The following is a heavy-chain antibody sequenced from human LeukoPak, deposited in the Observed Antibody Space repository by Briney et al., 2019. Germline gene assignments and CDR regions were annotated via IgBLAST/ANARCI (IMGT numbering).Heavy chain of an antibody. J-gene: IGHJ3*02. D-gene: IGHD3-9*01. CDR1: GGSISSGGYY. Sequence: SQTLSPTCTVSGGSISSGGYYWSWIRQDPGKGLEWIGYIYYSGSTYYNPSLKSRVTISVDTSKNQFSLKMSSVTAADTAVYYCARGTIEDAFHIWGQGTMVTVSS. V-gene: IGHV4-31*03. CDR2: IYYSGST. CDR3: ARGTIEDAFHI.